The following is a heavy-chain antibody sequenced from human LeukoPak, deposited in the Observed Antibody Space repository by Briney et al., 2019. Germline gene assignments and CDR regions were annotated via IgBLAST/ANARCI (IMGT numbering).Heavy chain of an antibody. J-gene: IGHJ6*03. Sequence: SVKVSCKASGGTFSSYAISWVRQAPGQGLEWMGAIIPISGTTNYAQRLQGRVTLTMDDSATTAFMEMSSLRSEDTAVYYCASRFTARQLVPADYYHMDVWGKGTTVFVSS. V-gene: IGHV1-69*05. CDR3: ASRFTARQLVPADYYHMDV. CDR1: GGTFSSYA. CDR2: IIPISGTT. D-gene: IGHD6-13*01.